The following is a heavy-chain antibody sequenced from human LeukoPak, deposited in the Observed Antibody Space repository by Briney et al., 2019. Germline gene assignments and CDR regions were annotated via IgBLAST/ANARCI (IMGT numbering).Heavy chain of an antibody. Sequence: PGGSLRLSCAASGFTFSIYSMNWVRQAPGKGLEWVSSISSSSSYIYYAESLKGRFTISRDDAKNSLYLQMNSLRAGDTAVYYCARDFRDDGYFDYWGQGTLVTVSS. CDR2: ISSSSSYI. D-gene: IGHD5-24*01. CDR1: GFTFSIYS. V-gene: IGHV3-21*01. CDR3: ARDFRDDGYFDY. J-gene: IGHJ4*02.